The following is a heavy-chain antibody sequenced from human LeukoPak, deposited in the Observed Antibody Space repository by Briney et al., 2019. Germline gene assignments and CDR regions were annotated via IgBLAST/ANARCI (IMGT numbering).Heavy chain of an antibody. D-gene: IGHD6-19*01. Sequence: SETLSLTCAVYGGSFSGYYWGWIRQPPGKGLEWIGEINQSGGANFNPSLKSRVTISVDTSKNQFSLKLRSVTAADTAVYYCARGARVGYSSGWSIDYWGQGTLVTVSS. CDR1: GGSFSGYY. J-gene: IGHJ4*02. CDR3: ARGARVGYSSGWSIDY. V-gene: IGHV4-34*01. CDR2: INQSGGA.